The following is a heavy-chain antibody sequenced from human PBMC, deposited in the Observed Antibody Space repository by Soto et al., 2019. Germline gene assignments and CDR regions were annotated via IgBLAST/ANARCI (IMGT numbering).Heavy chain of an antibody. J-gene: IGHJ4*02. V-gene: IGHV3-74*01. CDR1: GFTFSSYW. CDR3: ASTRRYSGSYPY. CDR2: INSDGSST. D-gene: IGHD1-26*01. Sequence: GGSLRLSCAASGFTFSSYWMHWVRQAPGKGLVWVSRINSDGSSTSYADSVKGRFTISRDNAKNTLYLQMNSLRAEDTAVYYCASTRRYSGSYPYWGQGTPVTVS.